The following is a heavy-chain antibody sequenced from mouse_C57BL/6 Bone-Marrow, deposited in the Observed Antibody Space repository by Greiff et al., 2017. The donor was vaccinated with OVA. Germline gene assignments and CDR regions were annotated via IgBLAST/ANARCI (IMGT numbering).Heavy chain of an antibody. J-gene: IGHJ4*01. CDR2: INPNYGTT. D-gene: IGHD2-4*01. Sequence: EVKLLESGPELVKPGASVKISCKASGYSFTDYNMNWVKQSNGKSLEWIGVINPNYGTTSYNQKFKGKATLTVDQSSSTAYMQLNSLTSEDSAVYYCARRRENYDYDDAMDYWGQGTSVTVSS. V-gene: IGHV1-39*01. CDR1: GYSFTDYN. CDR3: ARRRENYDYDDAMDY.